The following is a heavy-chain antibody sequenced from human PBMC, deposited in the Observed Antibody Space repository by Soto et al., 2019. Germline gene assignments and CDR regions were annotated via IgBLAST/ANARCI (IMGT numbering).Heavy chain of an antibody. CDR1: GGSISSSSYY. V-gene: IGHV4-39*01. CDR3: AVRATVKPGNYFDY. CDR2: IYYSGST. D-gene: IGHD1-26*01. J-gene: IGHJ4*02. Sequence: SETLSLTCTVSGGSISSSSYYWGWIRQPPGKGLEWIGSIYYSGSTYYNPSLKSRVAISVDTSKNQFSLKLSSVTAADTAVYYCAVRATVKPGNYFDYWGQGTLVTVSS.